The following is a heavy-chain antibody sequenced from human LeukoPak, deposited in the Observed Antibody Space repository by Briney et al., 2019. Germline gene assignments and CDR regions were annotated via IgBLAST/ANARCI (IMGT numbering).Heavy chain of an antibody. CDR1: GFTFSSYA. Sequence: PGGSLRLSCAASGFTFSSYAMSWVRQAPGKGLEWVSGISGSGGSTYYAGSVKGRFTISRDNSKNTLYLQMNSLRAEDTAVYYCASPQSGSYSIYYFDYWGQGTLVTVSS. J-gene: IGHJ4*02. CDR2: ISGSGGST. CDR3: ASPQSGSYSIYYFDY. D-gene: IGHD1-26*01. V-gene: IGHV3-23*01.